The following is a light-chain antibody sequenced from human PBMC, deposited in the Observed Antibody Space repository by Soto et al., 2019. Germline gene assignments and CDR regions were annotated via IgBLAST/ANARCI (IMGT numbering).Light chain of an antibody. Sequence: QAVVTQPPSVSGAPGQRDTISCTGSSSNIGAPYDVHWYQQLPGTGPKLLIYGNGNRPSGVPDRFSGSKSGSSASLAISGVQAEDEGDYYCQSYDSSLSGSVFGAGTKVTVL. CDR3: QSYDSSLSGSV. CDR1: SSNIGAPYD. J-gene: IGLJ1*01. CDR2: GNG. V-gene: IGLV1-40*01.